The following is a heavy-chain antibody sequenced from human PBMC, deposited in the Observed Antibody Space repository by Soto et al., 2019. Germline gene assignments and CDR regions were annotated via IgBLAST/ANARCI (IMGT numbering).Heavy chain of an antibody. V-gene: IGHV3-23*01. CDR3: ARRTSGWYLDY. CDR1: GFTFSSYA. J-gene: IGHJ4*02. Sequence: EVQLLESGGGLVQPGGSLRLSCAASGFTFSSYAMSWVRQAPGKGLEWVSTISGSGGSAYYADSVKGRFTISRDNSKNTLYLQMKSLRAEETAVYYCARRTSGWYLDYWGQGTLVTVSS. D-gene: IGHD6-19*01. CDR2: ISGSGGSA.